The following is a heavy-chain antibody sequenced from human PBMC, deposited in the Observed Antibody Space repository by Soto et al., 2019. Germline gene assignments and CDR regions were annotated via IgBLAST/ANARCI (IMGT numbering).Heavy chain of an antibody. V-gene: IGHV3-30*18. CDR1: GFTFSSYG. J-gene: IGHJ4*02. D-gene: IGHD1-26*01. Sequence: GGSLRLSCAASGFTFSSYGMHWVRQAPGKGLEWVAVISYDGSNKYYADSVKGRFTISRDNSKNTLYLQMNSLRAEDTAVYYCAKGPTDGIVYFDYWGQGTLVTVSS. CDR3: AKGPTDGIVYFDY. CDR2: ISYDGSNK.